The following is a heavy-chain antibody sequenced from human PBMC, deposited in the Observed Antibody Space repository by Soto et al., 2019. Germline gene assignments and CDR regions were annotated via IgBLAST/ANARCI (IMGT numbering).Heavy chain of an antibody. Sequence: PGGSLRLSCAASGFTFSSYAIHWVRQAPGKGLEWVAVISYDGSNKYYADSVKGRFTISRDNSKNTLYLQMNSLRAEDTAVYYCARDGFIPSSSGWPEMVPPEYYFDYWGQGTLVTVS. CDR3: ARDGFIPSSSGWPEMVPPEYYFDY. D-gene: IGHD6-19*01. V-gene: IGHV3-30-3*01. CDR1: GFTFSSYA. CDR2: ISYDGSNK. J-gene: IGHJ4*02.